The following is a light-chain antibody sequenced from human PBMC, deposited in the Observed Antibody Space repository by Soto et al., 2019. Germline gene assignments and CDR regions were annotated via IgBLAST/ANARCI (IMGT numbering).Light chain of an antibody. J-gene: IGLJ3*02. CDR3: SSYAASNNFYFV. CDR2: EVT. CDR1: SSEVCGYNY. Sequence: QSVLTQPPSASGSPGQSVTISCTGTSSEVCGYNYVSWYQQYPGRAHKLMIYEVTKRPSGVPDRFSGSKSGNTASLTVSGLQAEDEADYYCSSYAASNNFYFVFGGGTKVTVL. V-gene: IGLV2-8*01.